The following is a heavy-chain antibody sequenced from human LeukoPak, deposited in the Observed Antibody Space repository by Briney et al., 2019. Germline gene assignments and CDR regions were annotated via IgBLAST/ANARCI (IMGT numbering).Heavy chain of an antibody. CDR2: INQSGST. V-gene: IGHV4-34*01. CDR3: ARGRLLQYET. CDR1: GESFSGDY. J-gene: IGHJ5*02. D-gene: IGHD5-24*01. Sequence: SETLSLTCGVYGESFSGDYWSWIRQPPGKGLEWIGEINQSGSTNYIPSLKSRVTISVDTSKNQFSLKLISVTAADTAVYYCARGRLLQYETWGQGTLVTVSS.